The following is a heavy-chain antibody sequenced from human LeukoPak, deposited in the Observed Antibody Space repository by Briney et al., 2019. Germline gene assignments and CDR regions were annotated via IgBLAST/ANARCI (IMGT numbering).Heavy chain of an antibody. V-gene: IGHV4-59*01. CDR2: IYYSGST. CDR3: ARYYSSSPYHYYMDV. CDR1: GGSISSYY. J-gene: IGHJ6*03. Sequence: PSETLSLTCTVSGGSISSYYWSWIRQPPGKGLEWIGYIYYSGSTNYNPSLKSRVTISVDTSKNQFSLKLSSVTAADTAAYYCARYYSSSPYHYYMDVWGKGTTVTVSS. D-gene: IGHD6-6*01.